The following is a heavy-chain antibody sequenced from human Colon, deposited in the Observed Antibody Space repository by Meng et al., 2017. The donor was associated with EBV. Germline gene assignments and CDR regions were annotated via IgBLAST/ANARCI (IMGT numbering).Heavy chain of an antibody. CDR3: VRGGRDGFFYV. Sequence: QVQLPESGPGLLKPSQTLSLTCAVSGGSISSGGDYWSWIRQPPGEGLEWIGYIYSSGSTYYNPSLKSRITISIDTSKNQFSLNLSSVTAADTAVYYCVRGGRDGFFYVWGQGTTVTVSS. J-gene: IGHJ6*02. CDR2: IYSSGST. D-gene: IGHD5-24*01. V-gene: IGHV4-30-4*01. CDR1: GGSISSGGDY.